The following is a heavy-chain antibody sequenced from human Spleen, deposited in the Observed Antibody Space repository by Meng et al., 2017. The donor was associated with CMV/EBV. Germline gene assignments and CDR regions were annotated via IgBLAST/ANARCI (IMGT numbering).Heavy chain of an antibody. Sequence: SETLSLTCTVSGRSISDTAYYWAWIRQPPGKGLEWIASIYYSGNTFCNPSLKSRVTISVDTSRNQFSLKLGFVTPADTAAYYCARVKTTVSDKYFDYWGQGTLVTVSS. CDR1: GRSISDTAYY. J-gene: IGHJ4*02. CDR2: IYYSGNT. D-gene: IGHD4-17*01. V-gene: IGHV4-39*07. CDR3: ARVKTTVSDKYFDY.